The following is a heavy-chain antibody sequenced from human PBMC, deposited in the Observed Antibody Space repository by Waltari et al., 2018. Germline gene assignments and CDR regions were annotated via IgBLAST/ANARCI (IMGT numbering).Heavy chain of an antibody. CDR2: IYTSGST. CDR3: ARNYWGLDV. Sequence: QVQLQESGPGLVKPSQTLSLTCTVSGGSISSGSYYWSWIRQPAGKGLEWIGYIYTSGSTNYNPSLKSRVTISVDTSKNQFSLKLSSVTAADTAVYYCARNYWGLDVWGQGTTVTVSS. CDR1: GGSISSGSYY. V-gene: IGHV4-61*09. D-gene: IGHD1-7*01. J-gene: IGHJ6*02.